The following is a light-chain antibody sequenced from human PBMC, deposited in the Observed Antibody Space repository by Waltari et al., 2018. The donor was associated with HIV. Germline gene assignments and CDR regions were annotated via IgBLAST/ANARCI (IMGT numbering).Light chain of an antibody. CDR2: EAS. J-gene: IGKJ1*01. V-gene: IGKV1-5*03. CDR3: QQYDTYPWT. Sequence: DIQMTQSPSTLSASVGDRVPITCRASQSISDWLAWFQQKPGKAPKLLIYEASNLQSGVPSRFSGSGSGTEFTLTISSLQPDDFATYYCQQYDTYPWTFGQGTEVESK. CDR1: QSISDW.